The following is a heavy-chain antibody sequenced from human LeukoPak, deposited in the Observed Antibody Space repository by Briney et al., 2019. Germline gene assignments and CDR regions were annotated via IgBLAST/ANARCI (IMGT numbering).Heavy chain of an antibody. D-gene: IGHD3-22*01. V-gene: IGHV1-69*13. J-gene: IGHJ6*02. CDR3: ARDRIYYYDSSGSPYYYYGMDV. CDR2: IIPIFGTA. CDR1: GGTFSSYA. Sequence: SVKVSCKASGGTFSSYAISWVRQAPGQGLEWMGGIIPIFGTANYVQKFQGRVTITADESTSTAYMELSSLRSEDTAVYYCARDRIYYYDSSGSPYYYYGMDVWGQGTTVTVSS.